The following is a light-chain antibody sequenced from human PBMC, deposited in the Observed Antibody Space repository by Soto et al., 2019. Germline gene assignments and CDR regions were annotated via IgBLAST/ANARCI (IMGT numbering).Light chain of an antibody. CDR3: QQYYNWWT. J-gene: IGKJ1*01. V-gene: IGKV3-15*01. CDR1: QSVGSN. Sequence: EIVLTQSPGTLSLSPGERATLSFRASQSVGSNLAWYQQKPGQAPRLLIYGASTRVTGIPARFSGSGSGTEFTLTISSLQSEDFAVYHCQQYYNWWTFGQGTKVDIK. CDR2: GAS.